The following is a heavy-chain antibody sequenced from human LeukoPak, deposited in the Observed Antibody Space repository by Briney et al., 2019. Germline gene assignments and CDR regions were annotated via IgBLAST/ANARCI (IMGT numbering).Heavy chain of an antibody. Sequence: GGSLRLSCAASGFTFSSYSMNWVRQAPGKGLEWVAVIWYDGSNKYCADSVKGRFTISRDNSKDTLYLQMNSLSPDDTAVYYCARGLMDYFYGLDVWGQGTSVTVSS. CDR3: ARGLMDYFYGLDV. V-gene: IGHV3-33*08. D-gene: IGHD3-10*01. J-gene: IGHJ6*02. CDR2: IWYDGSNK. CDR1: GFTFSSYS.